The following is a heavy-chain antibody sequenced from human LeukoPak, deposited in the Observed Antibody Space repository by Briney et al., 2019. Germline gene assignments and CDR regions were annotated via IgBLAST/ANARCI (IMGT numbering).Heavy chain of an antibody. Sequence: AGGSLRLSCAASGFTFSSSGMHWVRQAPGKGLEWVAFIRFDGSNKYYADSVKGRFTISRDNSKNTLYLQMNSLRAEDAAVYYCAKDYDFWGGYYSPTGGYFDYWGQGTLVTFSS. CDR2: IRFDGSNK. CDR1: GFTFSSSG. J-gene: IGHJ4*02. V-gene: IGHV3-30*02. CDR3: AKDYDFWGGYYSPTGGYFDY. D-gene: IGHD3-3*01.